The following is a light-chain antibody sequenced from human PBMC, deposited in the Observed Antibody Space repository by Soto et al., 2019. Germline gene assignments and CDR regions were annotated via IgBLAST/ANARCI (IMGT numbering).Light chain of an antibody. J-gene: IGLJ1*01. CDR3: QSYDSSLSGSRV. V-gene: IGLV1-40*01. CDR1: SSNIGAGYY. Sequence: QSVLTQPPSVSAAPGQKVTISCSGSSSNIGAGYYVHWYQQLPGTAPKLLIYGNNNRPSGVPDRFSGSQSGTSASLAITGLQAEDEADYYCQSYDSSLSGSRVFGTGTKVTVL. CDR2: GNN.